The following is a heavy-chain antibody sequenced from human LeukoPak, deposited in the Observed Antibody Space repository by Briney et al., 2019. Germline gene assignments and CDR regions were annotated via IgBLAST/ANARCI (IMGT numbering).Heavy chain of an antibody. CDR1: GGSISSGGYY. Sequence: SQTLSLTCTVSGGSISSGGYYWSWLRQHPGKGLEWIGYIYYSGSTYYNPSLKSRVTISVDTSKNQFSLMLSSVTAADTAVYYCARDNYYYGMDVWGQGTTVTVSS. CDR3: ARDNYYYGMDV. V-gene: IGHV4-31*03. CDR2: IYYSGST. J-gene: IGHJ6*02.